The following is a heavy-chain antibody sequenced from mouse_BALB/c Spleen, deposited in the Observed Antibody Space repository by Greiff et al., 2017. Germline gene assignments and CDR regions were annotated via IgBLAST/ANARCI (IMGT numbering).Heavy chain of an antibody. CDR3: ARKGNAGTYYFDY. Sequence: VQLKESGAELVRPGVSVKISCKGSGYTFTDYAMHWVKQSHAKSLEWIGVISTYYGDASYNQKFKGKATMTVDKSSSTAYMELARLTSEDSAIYYCARKGNAGTYYFDYWGQGTTLTVSS. D-gene: IGHD4-1*01. V-gene: IGHV1S137*01. CDR1: GYTFTDYA. CDR2: ISTYYGDA. J-gene: IGHJ2*01.